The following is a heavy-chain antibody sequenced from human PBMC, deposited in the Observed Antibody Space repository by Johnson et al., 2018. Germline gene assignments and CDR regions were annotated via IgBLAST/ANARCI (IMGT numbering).Heavy chain of an antibody. D-gene: IGHD3-22*01. V-gene: IGHV4-59*02. Sequence: QLQESGPGLLKPSETLSLTCTVSGGSVSSSYWSWIRQPPGKGVEWIGYVSYSGSTDYSPSLKSRLTISLDTSKNQFSLKLTSVTTADTAVYYCARYDSSTFWAFNIWGQGTVVTVSS. CDR3: ARYDSSTFWAFNI. CDR2: VSYSGST. J-gene: IGHJ3*02. CDR1: GGSVSSSY.